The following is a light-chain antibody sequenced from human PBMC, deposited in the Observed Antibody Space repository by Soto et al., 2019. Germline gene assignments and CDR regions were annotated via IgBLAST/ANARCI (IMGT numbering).Light chain of an antibody. Sequence: ELVLTQSPGTLSLSPGERATLSCRASQSVSSTYLAWYQQKPGQAPRLLISGAFSSATDVPDRFSGRGSGTNFTLPISILEPEDSAVYYCHLYGTSHTFGEGTKVDIK. J-gene: IGKJ4*01. CDR1: QSVSSTY. CDR2: GAF. CDR3: HLYGTSHT. V-gene: IGKV3-20*01.